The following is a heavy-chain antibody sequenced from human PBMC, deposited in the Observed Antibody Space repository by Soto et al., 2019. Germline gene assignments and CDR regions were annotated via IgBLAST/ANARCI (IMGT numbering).Heavy chain of an antibody. D-gene: IGHD2-2*01. CDR3: ARLLGYCSSTSCYGGEYYYYYMDV. Sequence: QVQLQESGPGLVKPSETLSLTCTVSGGSISSYYWSWIRQPPGKGLEWIGYIYYSGGTNYNPSLKSRVTISVDTSKNQFSLKLSSVTAADTAVYYCARLLGYCSSTSCYGGEYYYYYMDVWGKGTTVTVSS. CDR1: GGSISSYY. J-gene: IGHJ6*03. CDR2: IYYSGGT. V-gene: IGHV4-59*01.